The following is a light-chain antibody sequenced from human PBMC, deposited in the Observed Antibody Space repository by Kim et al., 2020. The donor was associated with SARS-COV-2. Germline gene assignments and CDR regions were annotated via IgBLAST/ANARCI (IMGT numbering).Light chain of an antibody. CDR3: CSYAGSYTLI. V-gene: IGLV2-11*01. CDR2: DVN. J-gene: IGLJ2*01. Sequence: QAVTISSTGTSRDGGGYNYVSWYQQHAGTAPKFMIDDVNRRPSGLPDRFSGSKSGNAASLTISGLQAEDEADYYCCSYAGSYTLIFGGGTQLTVL. CDR1: SRDGGGYNY.